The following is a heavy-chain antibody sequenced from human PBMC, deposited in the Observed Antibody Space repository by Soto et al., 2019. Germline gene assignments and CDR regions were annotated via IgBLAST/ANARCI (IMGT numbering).Heavy chain of an antibody. CDR1: GGTFSSYA. CDR3: ARGLNCDLRYAMDV. D-gene: IGHD3-3*01. V-gene: IGHV1-69*12. CDR2: IIPIFGTT. Sequence: QVQLVQSGAEVKKPGSSVKVSCKTSGGTFSSYAFSWVRQAPGQGLEWMGGIIPIFGTTNYAQKFKGRVTITADESTSTAYMELSSLRSDATAVYYCARGLNCDLRYAMDVWGQGTTVTVSS. J-gene: IGHJ6*02.